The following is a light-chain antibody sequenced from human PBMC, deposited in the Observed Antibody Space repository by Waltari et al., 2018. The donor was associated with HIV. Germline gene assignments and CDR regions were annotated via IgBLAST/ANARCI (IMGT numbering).Light chain of an antibody. Sequence: EIGMTQSPATLSVSPGERATLSCRASQSVSSNFAWYQQKPGQVPRLLIYDASTRASGIPARFSGSGSGTEFTLTISSLQSEDSAVYYCQHYNNWPLTFGGGTKVEI. V-gene: IGKV3-15*01. CDR1: QSVSSN. CDR3: QHYNNWPLT. CDR2: DAS. J-gene: IGKJ4*01.